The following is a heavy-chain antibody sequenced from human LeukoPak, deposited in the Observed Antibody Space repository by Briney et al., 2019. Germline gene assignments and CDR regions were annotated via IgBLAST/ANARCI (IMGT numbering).Heavy chain of an antibody. CDR2: LSYDGSNE. CDR1: GFSFRSYG. V-gene: IGHV3-30*06. CDR3: AKTGPMGDNFYYYYMDV. J-gene: IGHJ6*03. D-gene: IGHD5-24*01. Sequence: GRSLRLSCAASGFSFRSYGMHWVRQAPGKGLEWVALLSYDGSNEYYADSVKGRFTISRDTSRNTLDLQMNSPRGEDTAVYYCAKTGPMGDNFYYYYMDVWGKGTTVTVSS.